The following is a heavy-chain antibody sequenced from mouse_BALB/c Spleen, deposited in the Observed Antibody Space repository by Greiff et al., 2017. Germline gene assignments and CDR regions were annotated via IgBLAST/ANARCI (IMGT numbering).Heavy chain of an antibody. CDR1: GFTFSSYT. V-gene: IGHV5-9*03. Sequence: EVQLVESGGGLVKPGGSLKLSCAASGFTFSSYTMSWVRQTPEKRLEWVATISSGGGNTYYPDSVKGRFTISRDNAKNNLYLQMSSLRSEDTALYYCASYYRYGYWYFDVWGAGTTVTVSS. CDR2: ISSGGGNT. CDR3: ASYYRYGYWYFDV. J-gene: IGHJ1*01. D-gene: IGHD2-14*01.